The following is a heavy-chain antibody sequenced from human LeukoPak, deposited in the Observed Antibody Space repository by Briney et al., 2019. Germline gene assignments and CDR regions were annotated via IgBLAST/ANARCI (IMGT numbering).Heavy chain of an antibody. J-gene: IGHJ3*01. CDR1: GFTFNNNA. Sequence: GGSLRFSCATSGFTFNNNAMSWVRQAPGKGLEWVSAINGGGDATEYADSVKGRFTISRDNSKNTLYLQMNSLRPDDTAVYYCARCTASCYANAFDVWGQGTLLTVSA. CDR3: ARCTASCYANAFDV. V-gene: IGHV3-23*01. D-gene: IGHD2-2*01. CDR2: INGGGDAT.